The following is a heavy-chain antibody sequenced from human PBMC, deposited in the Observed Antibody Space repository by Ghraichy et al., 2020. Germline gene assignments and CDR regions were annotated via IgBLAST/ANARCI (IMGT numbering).Heavy chain of an antibody. CDR1: GFSLSAPAVG. V-gene: IGHV2-5*02. D-gene: IGHD6-19*01. CDR2: IYWDDDN. J-gene: IGHJ4*02. Sequence: GPTLVKPTQTLTLTCTFSGFSLSAPAVGVGWIRQPPGKAPEWLALIYWDDDNHFSPSLKNRLTLTKDTSKNHVVLTMTNMDPVDTATYYCAHGSGWLFDFWGQGILVTVSS. CDR3: AHGSGWLFDF.